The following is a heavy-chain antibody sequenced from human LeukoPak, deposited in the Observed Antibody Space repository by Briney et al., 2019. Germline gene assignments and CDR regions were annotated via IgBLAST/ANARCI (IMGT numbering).Heavy chain of an antibody. V-gene: IGHV3-48*01. Sequence: PGGSLRLSCAASGFTFSSYSMNWVRQAPWKGLEWVSYISSSSSTIYYADSVKGRFTISRDNAKNSLYLQMNSLRAEDTAVYYCARGVENSYSSSWEYYYYGMDVWGQGTTVTVSS. CDR1: GFTFSSYS. CDR2: ISSSSSTI. J-gene: IGHJ6*02. CDR3: ARGVENSYSSSWEYYYYGMDV. D-gene: IGHD6-13*01.